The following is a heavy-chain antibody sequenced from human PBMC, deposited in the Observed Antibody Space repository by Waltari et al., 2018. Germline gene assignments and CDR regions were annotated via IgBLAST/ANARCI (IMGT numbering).Heavy chain of an antibody. CDR1: GGSFSGYY. D-gene: IGHD3-10*01. CDR2: INHSGST. V-gene: IGHV4-34*01. Sequence: QVQLQQWGAGLLKPSETLSLTCAVYGGSFSGYYWSWIRQPPGKGLEWIGEINHSGSTNSNPSLKSRVTIAVDTSKNQFSLKLSSVTAADTAVYYCARARMVRGVIVAGYFDYWGQGTLVTVSS. CDR3: ARARMVRGVIVAGYFDY. J-gene: IGHJ4*02.